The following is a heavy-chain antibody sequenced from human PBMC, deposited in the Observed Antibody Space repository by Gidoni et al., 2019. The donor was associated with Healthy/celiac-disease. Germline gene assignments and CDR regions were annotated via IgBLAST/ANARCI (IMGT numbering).Heavy chain of an antibody. V-gene: IGHV3-64*01. Sequence: EVQLVESGGGLVQPGGSLRLSCAASGLPFRSSAMPWGRQAPGKGLEDVSAISRNGGITYYANSVKGRFTISRDKSKNTLYLQMGSLRAEDMAVYYCARDKSYGPYYYYYYMDVWGKGTTVTVSS. J-gene: IGHJ6*03. CDR3: ARDKSYGPYYYYYYMDV. CDR2: ISRNGGIT. D-gene: IGHD5-18*01. CDR1: GLPFRSSA.